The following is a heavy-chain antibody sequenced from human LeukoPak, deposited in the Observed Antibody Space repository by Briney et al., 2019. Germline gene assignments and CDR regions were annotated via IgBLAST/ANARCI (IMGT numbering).Heavy chain of an antibody. CDR2: IYYSGRT. CDR3: ARAAQHYYYGMDV. Sequence: SETLSLTCNVSGASISGYYWSWIRQPPGKGLEWIGYIYYSGRTTYNPSLKTRVTISGDTSKNHFSQKLTSVTATDTAVYYCARAAQHYYYGMDVWGHGTTVTVSS. V-gene: IGHV4-59*01. CDR1: GASISGYY. J-gene: IGHJ6*02.